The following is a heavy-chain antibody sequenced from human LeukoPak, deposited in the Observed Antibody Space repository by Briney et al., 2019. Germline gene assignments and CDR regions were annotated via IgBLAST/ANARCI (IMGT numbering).Heavy chain of an antibody. CDR3: ATSMTTVTTGIFYYFDY. D-gene: IGHD4-17*01. J-gene: IGHJ4*02. CDR1: GFTFSDYY. CDR2: ISSSGSTI. Sequence: PGGSLRLSCAASGFTFSDYYMSWIRQAPGKGLEWVSYISSSGSTIYYADSVKGRFTISRDNSKNTLYLQMNSLRAEDTAVYYCATSMTTVTTGIFYYFDYWGQGTLVTVSS. V-gene: IGHV3-11*01.